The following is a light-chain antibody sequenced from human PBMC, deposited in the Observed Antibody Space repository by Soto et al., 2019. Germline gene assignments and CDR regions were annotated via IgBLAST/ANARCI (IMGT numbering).Light chain of an antibody. J-gene: IGLJ3*02. CDR1: SSNIGAGYD. V-gene: IGLV1-40*01. CDR2: GNS. Sequence: QAVVTQPPSVSGAPGQRVTISCTGSSSNIGAGYDVHWYQQRPGTAPKLLIYGNSKRPSGVPDRFSGSKSGTSDSLAITGLRAEDEADYYCQSYDSSLSGWVFGGGTKVTVL. CDR3: QSYDSSLSGWV.